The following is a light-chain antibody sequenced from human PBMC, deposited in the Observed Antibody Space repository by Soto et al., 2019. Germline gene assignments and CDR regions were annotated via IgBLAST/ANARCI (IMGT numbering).Light chain of an antibody. CDR2: YDR. V-gene: IGLV3-21*04. J-gene: IGLJ2*01. Sequence: ELTQPPSMSVAPGETATMTCGGNNIVRKNVHWYQQKPGQAPVLVIYYDRDRPSGIPERFSGSNSGNTATLTISRVEAGDEADYYCQVWDSSSDHPVFGGGTKLTVL. CDR3: QVWDSSSDHPV. CDR1: NIVRKN.